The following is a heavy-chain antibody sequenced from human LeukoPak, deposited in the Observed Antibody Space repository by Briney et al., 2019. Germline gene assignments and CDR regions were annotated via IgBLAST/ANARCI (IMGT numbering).Heavy chain of an antibody. CDR2: ISSSGSTI. J-gene: IGHJ4*02. CDR3: ARDYYDSLTGYYSSFDY. D-gene: IGHD3-9*01. V-gene: IGHV3-11*04. Sequence: GGSLRLSCAASGFTFSDYYMSWIRQASGKGLEWVSYISSSGSTIYYADSVKGRFTISRDNAKNSLYLQMNSLRGEDTAVYYCARDYYDSLTGYYSSFDYWGQGTLVTVSS. CDR1: GFTFSDYY.